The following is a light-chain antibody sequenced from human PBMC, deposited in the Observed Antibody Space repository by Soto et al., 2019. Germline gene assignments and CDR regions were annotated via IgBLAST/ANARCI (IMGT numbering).Light chain of an antibody. Sequence: DIQMTQSPSSLSASVGDRVTITCRASQSISTYLHWYQHKPGKAPNLLIYAASTLQSGVPSRFSGSGSGTDFTLTISSLQPEDFATYFCQQGYSTPLTCGGGNQVDIK. CDR1: QSISTY. V-gene: IGKV1-39*01. J-gene: IGKJ4*01. CDR3: QQGYSTPLT. CDR2: AAS.